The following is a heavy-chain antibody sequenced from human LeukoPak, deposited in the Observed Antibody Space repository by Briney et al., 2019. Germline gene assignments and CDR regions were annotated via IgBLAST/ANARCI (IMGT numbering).Heavy chain of an antibody. D-gene: IGHD6-13*01. J-gene: IGHJ4*02. CDR2: ISSTSSCI. CDR1: GFTFSIYS. CDR3: ARGDFIAATPEGY. Sequence: PGGSLRLSCAASGFTFSIYSMNWVRQAPGKGLEWVSSISSTSSCINYADLVRGRFTISRDNAKNSLYLQMNSLRAEDTAMYYCARGDFIAATPEGYWGQGTLVTVSS. V-gene: IGHV3-21*06.